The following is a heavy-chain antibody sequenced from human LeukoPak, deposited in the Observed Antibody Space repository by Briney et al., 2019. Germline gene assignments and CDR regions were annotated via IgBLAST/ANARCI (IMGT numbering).Heavy chain of an antibody. CDR1: GFTFSSYW. J-gene: IGHJ6*03. D-gene: IGHD6-13*01. CDR3: ASESSSSWPYYYYYMDV. Sequence: GGSLRLSCAASGFTFSSYWMHWVRHAPGKGLVWVSRINSDGSSTSYADSVKGRFTISRDNAKNTLYLQMNSLRAEDTAVYYCASESSSSWPYYYYYMDVWGKGTTVTVSS. V-gene: IGHV3-74*01. CDR2: INSDGSST.